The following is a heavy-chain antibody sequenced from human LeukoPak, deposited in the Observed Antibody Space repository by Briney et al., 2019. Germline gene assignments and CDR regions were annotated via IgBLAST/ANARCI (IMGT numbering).Heavy chain of an antibody. V-gene: IGHV3-48*03. D-gene: IGHD2-2*01. CDR1: GFTFSSYE. Sequence: PGGSLRLSCAASGFTFSSYEMNWVRQAPGKGLEWVSYISSSGSTIYYADSVKGRFTISRDNAKNSLYLQMNSLRAEDTAVYYCARGGYCSSTSCYLVDYMDVWGKGTTVTISS. CDR3: ARGGYCSSTSCYLVDYMDV. J-gene: IGHJ6*03. CDR2: ISSSGSTI.